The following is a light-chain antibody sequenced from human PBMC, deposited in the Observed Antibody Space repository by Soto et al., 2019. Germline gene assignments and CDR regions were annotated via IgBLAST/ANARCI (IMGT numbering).Light chain of an antibody. V-gene: IGKV3-20*01. CDR1: QSVSSSY. J-gene: IGKJ1*01. Sequence: EIVLTQSPGTLSLSPGERATLSCRASQSVSSSYLAWYQQKAGQPPRLLISGTSNRATGIPDRFSGSGSGTDFTLTISRLEPEDFAVYFCQQFGNSPWTFGQGTKVDIK. CDR2: GTS. CDR3: QQFGNSPWT.